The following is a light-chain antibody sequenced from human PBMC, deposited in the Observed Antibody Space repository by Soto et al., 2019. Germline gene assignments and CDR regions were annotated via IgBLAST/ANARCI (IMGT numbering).Light chain of an antibody. CDR2: GAS. Sequence: EIVLTQSPGTLSLSPGERATLSCRASQSVSSSYLACYQQKPGQAPRLLIYGASSRATGIPDRFSGSGSGTDFTLIISRLEPEDFAVYYCQQYGSSQFTFGPGTKVDIK. CDR3: QQYGSSQFT. CDR1: QSVSSSY. V-gene: IGKV3-20*01. J-gene: IGKJ3*01.